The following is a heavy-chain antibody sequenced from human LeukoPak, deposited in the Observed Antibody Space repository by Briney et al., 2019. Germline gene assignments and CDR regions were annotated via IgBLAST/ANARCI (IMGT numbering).Heavy chain of an antibody. Sequence: ASVKVSCKASGYTFTSYDINWVRQATGQGLEWMGWMNPNSGNTGYAQEFQGRVTMTRNTSISTAYMELSSLRSEDTAVYYCARGRLEWLSPEYNWFDPWGQGTLVTVSS. V-gene: IGHV1-8*01. J-gene: IGHJ5*02. CDR2: MNPNSGNT. CDR3: ARGRLEWLSPEYNWFDP. D-gene: IGHD3-3*01. CDR1: GYTFTSYD.